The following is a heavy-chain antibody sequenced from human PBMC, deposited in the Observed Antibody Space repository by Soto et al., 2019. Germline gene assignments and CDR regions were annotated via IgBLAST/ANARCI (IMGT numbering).Heavy chain of an antibody. CDR3: ARGCGGGSCYSDWDY. D-gene: IGHD2-15*01. Sequence: EVQLVESGGGLVQPGGSLRLSCAASGFSVSSKYMSWVRQAPDKGLEWVSVLYTGGTIFYTDSVRGRFTISRNSSNNTLYLHMNSLRAEDTAVYYCARGCGGGSCYSDWDYWGQGTLVTVST. J-gene: IGHJ4*02. V-gene: IGHV3-53*01. CDR1: GFSVSSKY. CDR2: LYTGGTI.